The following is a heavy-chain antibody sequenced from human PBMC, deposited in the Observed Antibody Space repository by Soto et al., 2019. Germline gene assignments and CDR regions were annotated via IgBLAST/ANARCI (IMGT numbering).Heavy chain of an antibody. V-gene: IGHV4-61*01. J-gene: IGHJ2*01. CDR3: ASSPVRYYYDSSGGWYFDL. CDR1: GGSVSSGSFY. Sequence: QVQLQESGPGRVKPSETVSLTCTVSGGSVSSGSFYWSWIRQPPGQGLEWIGYIYYSGSTNNNPSLKSRVTISLDTSKNQFSLKLSSVTAADTAVYYCASSPVRYYYDSSGGWYFDLWGRGTLVTVSS. CDR2: IYYSGST. D-gene: IGHD3-22*01.